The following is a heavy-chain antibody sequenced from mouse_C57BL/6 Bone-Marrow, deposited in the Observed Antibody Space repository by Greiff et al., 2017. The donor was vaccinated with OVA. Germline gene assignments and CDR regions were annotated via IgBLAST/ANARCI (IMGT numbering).Heavy chain of an antibody. J-gene: IGHJ2*01. D-gene: IGHD2-1*01. Sequence: QVQLQQPGAELVRPGSSVKLSCKASGYTFTSYWMHLVKQRPIQGLEWIGNIDPSDSETHYNQKFKDKATLTVDKSSSTAYMQLSSLTSEDSAVYYCARERGNSYYFDYWGQGTTLTVSS. CDR2: IDPSDSET. V-gene: IGHV1-52*01. CDR3: ARERGNSYYFDY. CDR1: GYTFTSYW.